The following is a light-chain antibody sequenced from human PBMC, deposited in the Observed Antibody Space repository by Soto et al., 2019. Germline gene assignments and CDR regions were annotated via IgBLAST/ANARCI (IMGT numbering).Light chain of an antibody. Sequence: QLVLTQPPSVSGAPGQRVTISCTGSNSNIGAGYDVHWYQQLPGTAPKLLIYGNSNRPSGVPDRFSGSKSGTSPSLAITGLQAEDEADYYCQSYDNSLSVWVFGGGTKLTVL. CDR2: GNS. CDR1: NSNIGAGYD. CDR3: QSYDNSLSVWV. V-gene: IGLV1-40*01. J-gene: IGLJ3*02.